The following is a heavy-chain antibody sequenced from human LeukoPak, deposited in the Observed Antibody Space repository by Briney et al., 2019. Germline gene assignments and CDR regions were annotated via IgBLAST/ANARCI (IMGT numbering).Heavy chain of an antibody. CDR1: GGSISRYY. J-gene: IGHJ3*02. V-gene: IGHV4-59*08. CDR2: IYSSGTT. D-gene: IGHD5-12*01. CDR3: VRHESGWMGAFDI. Sequence: PSETLSLTCSVLGGSISRYYWSWVRQPPGKEPEWIGYIYSSGTTDSKPALKSRVTISVDTSKNQFSLKLSTVTAADTAVYYCVRHESGWMGAFDIWGQGTMVTVSS.